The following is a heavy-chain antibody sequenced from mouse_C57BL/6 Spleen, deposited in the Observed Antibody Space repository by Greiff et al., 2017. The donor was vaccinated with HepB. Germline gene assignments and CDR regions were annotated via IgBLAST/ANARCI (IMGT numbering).Heavy chain of an antibody. CDR3: AREGLASSGYSFAY. CDR1: GYTFTDYN. V-gene: IGHV1-18*01. Sequence: VQLKQSGPELVKPGASVKIPCKASGYTFTDYNMDWVKQSHGKSLEWIGDINPNNGGTIYNQKFKGKATLTVDKSSSTAYMELRSLTSEDTAVYYCAREGLASSGYSFAYWGQGTLVTVSA. J-gene: IGHJ3*01. CDR2: INPNNGGT. D-gene: IGHD3-2*02.